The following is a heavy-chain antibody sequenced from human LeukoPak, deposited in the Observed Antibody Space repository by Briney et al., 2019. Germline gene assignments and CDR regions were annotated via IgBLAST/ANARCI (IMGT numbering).Heavy chain of an antibody. Sequence: SETLSLTCTVSGGSIRSYYWSWIRQPPGKGLEWIGYIYYSGSTYYNPSLKSRVTISVDTSRNQFSLNLRSVTAADTAVYYCARDQTSKGDAFDIWGQGTMVTVSS. V-gene: IGHV4-59*12. CDR3: ARDQTSKGDAFDI. CDR2: IYYSGST. J-gene: IGHJ3*02. CDR1: GGSIRSYY.